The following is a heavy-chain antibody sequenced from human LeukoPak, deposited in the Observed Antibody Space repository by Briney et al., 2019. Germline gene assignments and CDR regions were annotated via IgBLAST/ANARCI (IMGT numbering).Heavy chain of an antibody. CDR3: ARGGQYLPTRFDY. CDR2: IYYSGST. D-gene: IGHD2-2*01. J-gene: IGHJ4*02. Sequence: SETLSLTCTVHGGSISSYYCGSIRQPPGKGLGWIGYIYYSGSTSYNPSLKSRVTISVDTSKNQFSLKLSSVTAADTAVYYCARGGQYLPTRFDYWGQGTLVTVSS. CDR1: GGSISSYY. V-gene: IGHV4-59*01.